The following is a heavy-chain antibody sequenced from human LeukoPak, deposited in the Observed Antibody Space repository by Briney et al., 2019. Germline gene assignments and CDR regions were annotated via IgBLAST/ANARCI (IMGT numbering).Heavy chain of an antibody. Sequence: PGGSLRLSCAASGFTFSSYAMSWVRQAPGKGLEWVSAVSGSGGSTYYADSVKGRFTISRDNSKNTLYLQMNSLRAEDTAVYYCAKDSGYYDSSGYAEYWDQGTLVTVSS. CDR1: GFTFSSYA. D-gene: IGHD3-22*01. CDR3: AKDSGYYDSSGYAEY. J-gene: IGHJ4*02. V-gene: IGHV3-23*01. CDR2: VSGSGGST.